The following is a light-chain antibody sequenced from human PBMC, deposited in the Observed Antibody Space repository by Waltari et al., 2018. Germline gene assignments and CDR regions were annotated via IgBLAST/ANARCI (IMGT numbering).Light chain of an antibody. CDR1: SRDVGSYIH. J-gene: IGLJ2*01. CDR3: SSYTGIRSVI. CDR2: EVN. Sequence: QSALTQPPSASGSPGQSVTISCSGSSRDVGSYIHVSWYQQHPGKAPRLIIYEVNKRPSGVPVRFSGSKSGNTAPLTVSGLQSECEAVYFCSSYTGIRSVIFGGGTHLSVL. V-gene: IGLV2-8*01.